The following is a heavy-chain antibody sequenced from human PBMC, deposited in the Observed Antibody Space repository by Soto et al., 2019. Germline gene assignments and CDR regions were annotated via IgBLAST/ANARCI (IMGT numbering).Heavy chain of an antibody. Sequence: PGGSLRLSCAASGFTFSSYGMHWVRQAPGKGLEWVAVISYDGSNKYYADSVKGRFTISRDNSKNTLYLQMNSLRAEDTAVYYCAKTAFQLVVATTPSLDYWGQGTLVTVSS. D-gene: IGHD2-15*01. CDR2: ISYDGSNK. CDR3: AKTAFQLVVATTPSLDY. J-gene: IGHJ4*02. CDR1: GFTFSSYG. V-gene: IGHV3-30*18.